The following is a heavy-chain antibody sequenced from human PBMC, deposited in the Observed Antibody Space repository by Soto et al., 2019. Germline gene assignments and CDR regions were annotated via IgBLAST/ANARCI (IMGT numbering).Heavy chain of an antibody. D-gene: IGHD2-8*01. CDR3: ARLNSMLIENYLYAVDV. CDR1: GFSLSNARMG. CDR2: IFSNDEK. J-gene: IGHJ6*02. V-gene: IGHV2-26*01. Sequence: QVTLKESGPVLVKPTEPLTLTCTVSGFSLSNARMGVSWIRQPPGKALEWLAHIFSNDEKSYNTSLRSMLTSSKDTSQSQVVLSLTNLDPMDTATYYCARLNSMLIENYLYAVDVWGQGTTVTVSS.